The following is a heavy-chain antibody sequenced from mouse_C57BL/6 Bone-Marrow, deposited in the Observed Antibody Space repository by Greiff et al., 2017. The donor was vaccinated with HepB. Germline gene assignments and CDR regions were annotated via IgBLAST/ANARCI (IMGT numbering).Heavy chain of an antibody. V-gene: IGHV1-64*01. Sequence: VKLQESGAELVKPGASVKLSCKASGYTFTSYWMHWVKQRPGQGLEWIGMIHPNSGSTNYNEKFKSKATLTVDKSSSTAYMQLSSLTSEDSAVYYCARDYGYFDYWGQGTTLTVSS. J-gene: IGHJ2*01. D-gene: IGHD1-1*01. CDR1: GYTFTSYW. CDR2: IHPNSGST. CDR3: ARDYGYFDY.